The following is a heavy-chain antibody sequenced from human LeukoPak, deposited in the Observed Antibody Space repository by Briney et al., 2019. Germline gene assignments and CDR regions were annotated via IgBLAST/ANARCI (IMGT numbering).Heavy chain of an antibody. D-gene: IGHD1-26*01. CDR2: ISGSGGST. CDR1: GFTFSSYA. J-gene: IGHJ4*02. V-gene: IGHV3-23*01. CDR3: ARRLGMVGATTGRGFDF. Sequence: GGSLRLSCATSGFTFSSYAMSWVRQAPGKGLEWVSAISGSGGSTYYADSVKGRFTISRDNSMNTLYLQMNSLRAEDTAVYYCARRLGMVGATTGRGFDFWGQGTLVIVAS.